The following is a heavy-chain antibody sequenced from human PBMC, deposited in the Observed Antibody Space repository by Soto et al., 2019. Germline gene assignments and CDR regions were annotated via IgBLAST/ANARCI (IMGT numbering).Heavy chain of an antibody. Sequence: PGGSLRLSCAASGFTFSRYSMNWVRQAPGKGLEWVSYISSSSNSIYYADSVKGRFTISRDNSKNTLSLQMNSLRAEDTAVYYCTKANRYCSGANCFTFDYWGLGTLVTVSS. CDR2: ISSSSNSI. D-gene: IGHD2-15*01. CDR3: TKANRYCSGANCFTFDY. CDR1: GFTFSRYS. V-gene: IGHV3-48*01. J-gene: IGHJ4*02.